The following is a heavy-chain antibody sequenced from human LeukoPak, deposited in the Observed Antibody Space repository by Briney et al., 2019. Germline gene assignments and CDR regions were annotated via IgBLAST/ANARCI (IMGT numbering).Heavy chain of an antibody. V-gene: IGHV3-48*01. D-gene: IGHD5-12*01. Sequence: GGSLRLSCAASGFTFSGYSMNWVRQAPGKGLEWVSYISGSGYTIYYAASVKGRFTISRDNAKNSLYLQMNSLRAEDTAVYYCARSTGYSGYAYWGQGTLVTVSS. CDR3: ARSTGYSGYAY. CDR1: GFTFSGYS. CDR2: ISGSGYTI. J-gene: IGHJ4*02.